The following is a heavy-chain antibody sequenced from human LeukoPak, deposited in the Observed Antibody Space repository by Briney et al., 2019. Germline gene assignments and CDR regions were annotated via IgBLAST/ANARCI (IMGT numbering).Heavy chain of an antibody. D-gene: IGHD3-10*01. J-gene: IGHJ4*02. CDR2: ISTDGNSI. V-gene: IGHV3-74*01. Sequence: GGSLRLSCAASGFSFSSTWMHWVRRAPGKGLVWVSCISTDGNSISYAESVKGRFTTSRDNAKNTVYLQMNSLRAEDTAVYYCTRDFLHGGVWGQGTLVTVSS. CDR1: GFSFSSTW. CDR3: TRDFLHGGV.